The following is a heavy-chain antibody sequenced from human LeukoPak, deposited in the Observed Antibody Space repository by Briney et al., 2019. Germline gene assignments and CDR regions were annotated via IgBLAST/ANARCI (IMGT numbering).Heavy chain of an antibody. D-gene: IGHD2-15*01. CDR2: IYSGGST. V-gene: IGHV3-53*01. CDR1: GFTVSSNY. J-gene: IGHJ6*03. CDR3: ARGKVPNCSGGSCYPSYYYYMDV. Sequence: GGSLRLSCAASGFTVSSNYMSWVRQAPGKRLEWVSVIYSGGSTYYADSVKGRVTISRDNSKNTLYLQMNSLRAEDTAVYYCARGKVPNCSGGSCYPSYYYYMDVWGKGTTVTVSS.